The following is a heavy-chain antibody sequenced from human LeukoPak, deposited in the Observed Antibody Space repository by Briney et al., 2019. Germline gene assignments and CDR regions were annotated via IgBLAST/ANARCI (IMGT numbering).Heavy chain of an antibody. D-gene: IGHD6-19*01. CDR1: GGSISSGSYY. Sequence: PSETLSLTCTVSGGSISSGSYYWSWIRQYPGKGLEWIGYIYYGGTTYYNPSLKSRVTISVDTSKDQFSLKLNSVTAADTAVYFCAGAGGKTTIAVAGDVFEYWGQGTLVTVSS. V-gene: IGHV4-31*03. CDR3: AGAGGKTTIAVAGDVFEY. J-gene: IGHJ4*02. CDR2: IYYGGTT.